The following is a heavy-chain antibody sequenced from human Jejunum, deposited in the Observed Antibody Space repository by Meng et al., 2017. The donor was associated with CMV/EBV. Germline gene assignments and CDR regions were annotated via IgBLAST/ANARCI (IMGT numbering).Heavy chain of an antibody. CDR1: GNFSGYY. J-gene: IGHJ4*02. V-gene: IGHV4-34*01. CDR2: ISHSGGT. D-gene: IGHD6-19*01. CDR3: ARSLRDYSGWVKKYHFDY. Sequence: GNFSGYYWTWLRQPPGKGLEWLGEISHSGGTSYNPSLRSRLTISVDTSTNQFSLRLTSVTAADTALYYCARSLRDYSGWVKKYHFDYWGQGTLVTVSS.